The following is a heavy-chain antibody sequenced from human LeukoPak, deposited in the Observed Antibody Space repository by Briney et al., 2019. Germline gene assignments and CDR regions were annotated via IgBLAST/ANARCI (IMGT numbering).Heavy chain of an antibody. V-gene: IGHV3-64*01. CDR2: ISSNGGST. CDR1: GFTFSSYA. CDR3: ARFSCSSTSCYKDDAFDI. J-gene: IGHJ3*02. D-gene: IGHD2-2*01. Sequence: GGSLRLSCAASGFTFSSYAMHWVRQAPGKGLEYVSAISSNGGSTYYANSVKGRFTISRDNSKNTLYLQMGSLRAEDTAVYYCARFSCSSTSCYKDDAFDIRGQGTMVTVSS.